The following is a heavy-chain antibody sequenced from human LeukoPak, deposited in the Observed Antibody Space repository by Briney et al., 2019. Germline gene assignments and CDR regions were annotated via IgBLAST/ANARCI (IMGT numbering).Heavy chain of an antibody. Sequence: GASVKVSCKASGGTFSSYAISWVRQAPGQGLEWMGGIIPIFGTANYAQKFQGRVTITTDESTSTAYMELSSLRSEDTAVYYCARDRGPSAAAGTAYFDYWGQGTLVTVSS. CDR3: ARDRGPSAAAGTAYFDY. CDR1: GGTFSSYA. J-gene: IGHJ4*02. CDR2: IIPIFGTA. V-gene: IGHV1-69*05. D-gene: IGHD6-13*01.